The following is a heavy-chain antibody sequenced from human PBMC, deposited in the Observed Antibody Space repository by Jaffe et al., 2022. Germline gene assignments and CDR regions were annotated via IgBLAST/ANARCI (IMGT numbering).Heavy chain of an antibody. CDR3: ARGHVHSFDI. J-gene: IGHJ3*02. D-gene: IGHD3-3*02. Sequence: QLVESGGGLLQPGESLRLSCAASGFTFSDSFMNWVRQAPGKGLQWVANINPDGSVKYYVDSVKGRFTISRDSAKNSLYLQMNSLRAEDTAVYYCARGHVHSFDIWGQGTLVTVSS. V-gene: IGHV3-7*01. CDR1: GFTFSDSF. CDR2: INPDGSVK.